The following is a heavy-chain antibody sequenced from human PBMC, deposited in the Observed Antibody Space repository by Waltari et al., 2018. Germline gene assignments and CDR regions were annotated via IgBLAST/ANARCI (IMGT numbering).Heavy chain of an antibody. CDR3: ARGYCSGGSCYPGRWFDP. V-gene: IGHV1-69*14. D-gene: IGHD2-15*01. J-gene: IGHJ5*02. Sequence: QVQLVQSGAEVKKPGSSVKISCKPFGATFSSYALSWVRLAPGQGLEWRGGIIPIFGTANYAQKFQGRVTITADKSTSTAYMELSSLRSEDTAVYYCARGYCSGGSCYPGRWFDPWGQGTLVTVSS. CDR2: IIPIFGTA. CDR1: GATFSSYA.